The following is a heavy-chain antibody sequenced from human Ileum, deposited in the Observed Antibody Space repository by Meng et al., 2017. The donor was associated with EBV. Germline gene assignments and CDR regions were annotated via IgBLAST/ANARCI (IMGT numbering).Heavy chain of an antibody. Sequence: GPWQGPGPVLWHPSGTRCLTWAVSGGSISRSDWWSWVRQPPGKGLEWIGETSHSGSTNYSPSLKSRVTISLDKSKNQLSLKLNSVTAADTAVYYCASSDYYRSDYWGQGTLVTSP. J-gene: IGHJ4*02. V-gene: IGHV4-4*02. D-gene: IGHD3-22*01. CDR2: TSHSGST. CDR3: ASSDYYRSDY. CDR1: GGSISRSDW.